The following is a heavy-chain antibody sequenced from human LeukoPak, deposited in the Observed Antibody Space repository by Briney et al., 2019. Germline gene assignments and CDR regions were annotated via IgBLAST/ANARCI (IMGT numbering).Heavy chain of an antibody. CDR1: GFTLSNYA. Sequence: GSLRLSFAASGFTLSNYAVMWVRQAPGQGPGWVSAITSGGAPRYADSVKGRFTISRDNFKNTLYLQMNSLRAEDTAQYFCARDPNGDYIGAFGFWGRGTVVTVSS. V-gene: IGHV3-23*01. CDR3: ARDPNGDYIGAFGF. D-gene: IGHD4-17*01. CDR2: ITSGGAP. J-gene: IGHJ3*01.